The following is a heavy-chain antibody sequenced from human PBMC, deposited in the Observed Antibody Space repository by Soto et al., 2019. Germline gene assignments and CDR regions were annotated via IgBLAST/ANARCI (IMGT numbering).Heavy chain of an antibody. CDR2: VSTSGNV. Sequence: ETLSPTCAVSGGSLTKYYWIWILQPAGNGLEWIGRVSTSGNVVSKASLRSRLTMSVDTSKNQFSLRLTSVTAADTAVYYCARHNNDFWSLYTLAFDYWGQGALVTVSS. V-gene: IGHV4-4*07. CDR3: ARHNNDFWSLYTLAFDY. CDR1: GGSLTKYY. D-gene: IGHD3-3*01. J-gene: IGHJ4*02.